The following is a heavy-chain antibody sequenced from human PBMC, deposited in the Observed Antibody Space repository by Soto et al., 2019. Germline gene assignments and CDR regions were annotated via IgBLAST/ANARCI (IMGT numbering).Heavy chain of an antibody. D-gene: IGHD2-8*02. CDR3: ARSGCLRGVVTRYYYYYGMDV. CDR2: IYPGDSDT. J-gene: IGHJ6*02. V-gene: IGHV5-51*01. Sequence: PGESLKISCKGSGYSFTSYWIGWVRQMPGKGLEWMGIIYPGDSDTRYSPSFQGQVTISADKSISTAYLQWSSLKASDTAMYYCARSGCLRGVVTRYYYYYGMDVWGQGTTVTVSS. CDR1: GYSFTSYW.